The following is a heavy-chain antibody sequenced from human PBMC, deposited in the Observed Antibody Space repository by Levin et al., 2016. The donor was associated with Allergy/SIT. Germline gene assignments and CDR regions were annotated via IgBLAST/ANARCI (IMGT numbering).Heavy chain of an antibody. CDR2: IIPIFGTA. Sequence: WVRQAPGQGLEWMGGIIPIFGTANYAQKFQGRVTITADESTSTAYMELSSLRSEDTAVYYCARDEGYCSGGSCYPAYYYYGMDVVGPRDHGHRLL. V-gene: IGHV1-69*01. CDR3: ARDEGYCSGGSCYPAYYYYGMDV. D-gene: IGHD2-15*01. J-gene: IGHJ6*02.